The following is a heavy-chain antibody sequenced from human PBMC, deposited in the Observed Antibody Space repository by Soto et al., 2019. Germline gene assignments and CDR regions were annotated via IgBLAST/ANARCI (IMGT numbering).Heavy chain of an antibody. Sequence: GASVKVSCKASGYTFTSYAMHWVRQAPGQRLEWMGWINAGNGNTKYSQKFQGRVTITRDTSASTAYMELSSLRSEDTAVDYCAKNRRPHFTNGVCFSYYYYSSRDVGGKGTTVTVPS. CDR1: GYTFTSYA. V-gene: IGHV1-3*01. CDR2: INAGNGNT. D-gene: IGHD2-8*01. CDR3: AKNRRPHFTNGVCFSYYYYSSRDV. J-gene: IGHJ6*03.